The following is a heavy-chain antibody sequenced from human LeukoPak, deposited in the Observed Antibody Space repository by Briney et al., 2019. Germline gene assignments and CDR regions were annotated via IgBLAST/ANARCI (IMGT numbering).Heavy chain of an antibody. Sequence: PGGSLRLSCPASGFTFSTYGMHWLRQAPGKGLEWVTVISYDGSNEHHADSVKGRFTISRDNSKSTLYLQMNSLRAEDTAVYYCALSSSWYGGFFDYWGQGTLVTVSS. J-gene: IGHJ4*02. D-gene: IGHD6-13*01. V-gene: IGHV3-30*03. CDR2: ISYDGSNE. CDR1: GFTFSTYG. CDR3: ALSSSWYGGFFDY.